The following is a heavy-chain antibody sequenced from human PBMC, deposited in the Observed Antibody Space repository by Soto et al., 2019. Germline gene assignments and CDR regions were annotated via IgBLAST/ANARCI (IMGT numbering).Heavy chain of an antibody. J-gene: IGHJ6*02. CDR2: ISYDGSNK. CDR3: ARSGEPGYCSGGSCYRRNYYYYYGMDV. CDR1: GFTFSSYA. V-gene: IGHV3-30-3*01. D-gene: IGHD2-15*01. Sequence: GGSLRLSCAASGFTFSSYAMHWVRQAPGKGLEWVAVISYDGSNKYYADSVKGRFTISRDNSKNTLYLQMNSLRAEDTAVYYCARSGEPGYCSGGSCYRRNYYYYYGMDVWGQGTTVTVSS.